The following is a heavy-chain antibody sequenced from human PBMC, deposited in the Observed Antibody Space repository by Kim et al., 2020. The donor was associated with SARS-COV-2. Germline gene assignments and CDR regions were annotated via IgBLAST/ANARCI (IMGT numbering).Heavy chain of an antibody. CDR1: GGSVSSGSYY. Sequence: SETLSLTCTVSGGSVSSGSYYWSWIRQPPGKGLEWIGYIYYSGSTNYNPSLKSRVTISVDTSKNQFSLKLSSVTAADTAVYYCARYSRYDYVWGSYRHFLDYWGQGTLVTVSS. CDR2: IYYSGST. J-gene: IGHJ4*02. V-gene: IGHV4-61*01. CDR3: ARYSRYDYVWGSYRHFLDY. D-gene: IGHD3-16*02.